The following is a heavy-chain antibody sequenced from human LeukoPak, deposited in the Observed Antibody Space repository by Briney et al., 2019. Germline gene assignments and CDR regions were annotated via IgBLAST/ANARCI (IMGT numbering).Heavy chain of an antibody. D-gene: IGHD6-6*01. CDR3: ARGWGSSSNY. V-gene: IGHV4-34*01. Sequence: SSETLSLTCAVYGGSFSGYYWSWIRQPPGKGLEWIGEINHSGSTNYNPSLKSRVTISVDTSKNQFSLQLNSVTPEDTAVYYCARGWGSSSNYWGQGTLVTVSS. J-gene: IGHJ4*02. CDR1: GGSFSGYY. CDR2: INHSGST.